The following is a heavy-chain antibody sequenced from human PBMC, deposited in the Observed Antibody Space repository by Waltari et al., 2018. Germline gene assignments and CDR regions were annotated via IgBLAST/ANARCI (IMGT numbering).Heavy chain of an antibody. V-gene: IGHV4-59*01. J-gene: IGHJ6*02. D-gene: IGHD2-2*01. CDR2: IYYSGST. CDR1: GGSISSYY. Sequence: QVQLQESGPGLVKPSETLSLTCTVSGGSISSYYWSWIRQPPGQGLGWIGYIYYSGSTNYNPSLKSRVTISVDTSKNQFSLKLSSVTAADTAVYYCARGTGCSSTSCYFPYYYYGMDVWGQGTTVTVSS. CDR3: ARGTGCSSTSCYFPYYYYGMDV.